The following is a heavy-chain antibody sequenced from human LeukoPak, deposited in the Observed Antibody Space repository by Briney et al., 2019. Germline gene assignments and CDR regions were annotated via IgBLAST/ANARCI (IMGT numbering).Heavy chain of an antibody. J-gene: IGHJ5*02. V-gene: IGHV1-24*01. Sequence: GASVKVSCKVSGYTLTELSMHWVRQAPGKGLEWMGGFDPEDGETIYAQKFQGRVTMTEDTSTDTAYMELSSLRSEDTAVYYCATDVSLARSYYPQGGFDPWGQGTLVTVSS. CDR2: FDPEDGET. CDR3: ATDVSLARSYYPQGGFDP. CDR1: GYTLTELS. D-gene: IGHD1-26*01.